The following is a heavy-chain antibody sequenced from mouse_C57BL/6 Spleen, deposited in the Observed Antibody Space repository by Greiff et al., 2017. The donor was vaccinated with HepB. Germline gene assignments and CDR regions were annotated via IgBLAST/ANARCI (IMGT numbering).Heavy chain of an antibody. CDR1: GYSITSGYY. CDR3: ASYYGSSLYWYFDV. CDR2: ISYDGSN. V-gene: IGHV3-6*01. D-gene: IGHD1-1*01. Sequence: DVQLQESGPGLVKPSQSLSLTCSVTGYSITSGYYWTWIRQFPGNKLEWMGYISYDGSNNYNPSLKNRISITRDTSKNQFFLKLNSVTTEDTATYYCASYYGSSLYWYFDVWGTGTTVTVSS. J-gene: IGHJ1*03.